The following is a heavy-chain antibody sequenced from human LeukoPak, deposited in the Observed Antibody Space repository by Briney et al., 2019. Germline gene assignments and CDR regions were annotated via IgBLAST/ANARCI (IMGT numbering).Heavy chain of an antibody. CDR2: ISGSGDSP. J-gene: IGHJ4*02. CDR3: AKILGSYWTPGYDY. V-gene: IGHV3-23*01. Sequence: GGSLRLSCAASGFTFSSYAMSWVRQAPGKGLEWVSAISGSGDSPYYAGSVKGRFTISRDNSKNTLYLQMNSLRAEDTAIYYCAKILGSYWTPGYDYWGQGTLVSVSS. D-gene: IGHD1-26*01. CDR1: GFTFSSYA.